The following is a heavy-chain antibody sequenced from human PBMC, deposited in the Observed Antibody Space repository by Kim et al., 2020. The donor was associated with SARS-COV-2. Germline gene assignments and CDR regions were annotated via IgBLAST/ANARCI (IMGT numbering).Heavy chain of an antibody. J-gene: IGHJ4*02. CDR1: GFTFSSYG. V-gene: IGHV3-30*18. CDR3: AKICSSTSCYNDY. Sequence: GGSLRLSCAASGFTFSSYGMHWVRQAPGKGLEWVAVISYDGSNKYYADSVKGRFTISRDNSKNTLYLQMNSLRAEDTAVYYCAKICSSTSCYNDYWGQGTLVTVSS. CDR2: ISYDGSNK. D-gene: IGHD2-2*02.